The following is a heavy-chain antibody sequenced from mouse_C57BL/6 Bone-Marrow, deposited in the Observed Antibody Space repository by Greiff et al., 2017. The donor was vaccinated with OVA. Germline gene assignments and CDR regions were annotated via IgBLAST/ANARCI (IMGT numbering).Heavy chain of an antibody. CDR2: ISGGGGNT. V-gene: IGHV5-9*01. CDR3: AREGAYGKRSWFAY. CDR1: GFTFSSYT. D-gene: IGHD2-1*01. J-gene: IGHJ3*01. Sequence: DVHLVESGGGLVKPGGSLKLSCAASGFTFSSYTMSWVRQTPEKRLEWVATISGGGGNTYYPDSVKGRFTISRDNAKNTLYLQMSSLRSEDTALYYCAREGAYGKRSWFAYWGQGTLVTVSA.